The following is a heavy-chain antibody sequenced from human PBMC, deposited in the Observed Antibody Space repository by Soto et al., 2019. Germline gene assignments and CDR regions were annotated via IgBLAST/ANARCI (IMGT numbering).Heavy chain of an antibody. J-gene: IGHJ4*02. D-gene: IGHD2-2*01. V-gene: IGHV4-59*01. CDR2: IYYSGST. Sequence: TSETLSLTCTVSGGSISSYYWSWIRQPPGKGLEWIGYIYYSGSTNYNPSLKSRVTISVDTSKNQFSLKLSSVTAADTAVYYCARGSEDIVVVPAAASFDYWGQGTLVTVSS. CDR1: GGSISSYY. CDR3: ARGSEDIVVVPAAASFDY.